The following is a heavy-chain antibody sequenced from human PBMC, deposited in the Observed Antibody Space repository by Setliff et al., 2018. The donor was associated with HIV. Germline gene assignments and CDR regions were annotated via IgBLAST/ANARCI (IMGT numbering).Heavy chain of an antibody. CDR1: GYTFTSYA. CDR3: ARDRPRNFDWSGNWFDP. J-gene: IGHJ5*02. Sequence: ASVKVSCKASGYTFTSYATNWVRQAPGQGLEWMGWINTNSGNPTYAQGFTGRFVFSLDTSVSTAYLQISSLKAEDTAVYYCARDRPRNFDWSGNWFDPWGQGTLVTVSS. D-gene: IGHD3-9*01. V-gene: IGHV7-4-1*02. CDR2: INTNSGNP.